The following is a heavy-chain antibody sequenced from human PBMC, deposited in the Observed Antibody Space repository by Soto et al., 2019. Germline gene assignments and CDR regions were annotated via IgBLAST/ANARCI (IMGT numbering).Heavy chain of an antibody. J-gene: IGHJ6*04. CDR3: AREIDRNYGGMDG. Sequence: VGSLRLSCEASGFTFSNFGMNWVRQAPGKGLEWVARIWYDGSSKYYVDSVKGRFTISRDNSKETVYLQMNSLRAEDTGVYYCAREIDRNYGGMDGWGKVTKVTVSS. CDR1: GFTFSNFG. CDR2: IWYDGSSK. D-gene: IGHD4-4*01. V-gene: IGHV3-33*01.